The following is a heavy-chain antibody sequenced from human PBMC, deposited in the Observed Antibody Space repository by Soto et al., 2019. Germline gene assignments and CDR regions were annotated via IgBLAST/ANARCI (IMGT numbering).Heavy chain of an antibody. D-gene: IGHD2-2*01. Sequence: EVQLLESGGGLVQPGGSLRLSCAAYGFTFSSYAMKWVRQAPGKGLEWVSLIGESGTPTYYADSVKGRFTISRDNSGNTLFLEMYSLRAEDTAVYYCARYIPGVRYYGMDVWGQGTTVTVSS. CDR3: ARYIPGVRYYGMDV. CDR1: GFTFSSYA. J-gene: IGHJ6*02. CDR2: IGESGTPT. V-gene: IGHV3-23*01.